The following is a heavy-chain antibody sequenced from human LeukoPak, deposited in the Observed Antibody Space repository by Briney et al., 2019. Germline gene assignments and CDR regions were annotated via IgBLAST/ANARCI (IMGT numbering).Heavy chain of an antibody. D-gene: IGHD4-17*01. CDR2: IYYSGST. V-gene: IGHV4-61*01. CDR3: AREGSGYGDYADWFDP. CDR1: GGSISSSSYY. J-gene: IGHJ5*02. Sequence: SETLSLTCTVSGGSISSSSYYWSWIRQPPGKGLEWIGYIYYSGSTHYNPSLKSRVTISVDTSKNQFSLKLSSVTAADTAVYYCAREGSGYGDYADWFDPWGQGTLVTVSS.